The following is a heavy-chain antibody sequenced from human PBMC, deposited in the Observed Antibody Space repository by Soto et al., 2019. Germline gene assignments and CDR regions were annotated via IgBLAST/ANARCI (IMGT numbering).Heavy chain of an antibody. CDR1: GFTVSSNY. Sequence: GGSLRLSCAASGFTVSSNYMSWVRQAPGKGLEWVSVIYSGGSTYYADSVKGRFTISRDNSKNTLYLQMNSLRAEDTAVYYCARDGIEYSSGWDAGYYYYYYMDVWGKGTTVTVSS. CDR3: ARDGIEYSSGWDAGYYYYYYMDV. D-gene: IGHD6-19*01. CDR2: IYSGGST. J-gene: IGHJ6*03. V-gene: IGHV3-66*01.